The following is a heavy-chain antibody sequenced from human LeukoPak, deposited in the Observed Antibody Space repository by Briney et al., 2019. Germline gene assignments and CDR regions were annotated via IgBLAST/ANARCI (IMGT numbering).Heavy chain of an antibody. V-gene: IGHV1-2*02. J-gene: IGHJ4*02. Sequence: GASVKVSCKASGYTFTGYYMHWVRQAPGQGLEWMGWINPNSGGTNYAQKFQGRVTMTRDTSISTAYMELSRLRYDDTALYYCAREYCGGGNCILDYWGQGTLVTVSS. CDR3: AREYCGGGNCILDY. D-gene: IGHD2-15*01. CDR1: GYTFTGYY. CDR2: INPNSGGT.